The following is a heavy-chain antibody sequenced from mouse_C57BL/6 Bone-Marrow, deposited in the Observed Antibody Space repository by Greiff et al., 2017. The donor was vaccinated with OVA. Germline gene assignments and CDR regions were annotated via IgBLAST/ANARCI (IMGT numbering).Heavy chain of an antibody. J-gene: IGHJ2*01. V-gene: IGHV1-22*01. Sequence: EVQLQQSGPELVKPGASVKMSCKASGYTFTDYNMHWVKQSHGKSLEWIGYINPNNGGTSYNQKFKGKATLTVNKSSSTAYMELRSLTSEDSAVYYCASSQIYYYGSSYNYWGQGTTLTVSS. CDR2: INPNNGGT. CDR3: ASSQIYYYGSSYNY. D-gene: IGHD1-1*01. CDR1: GYTFTDYN.